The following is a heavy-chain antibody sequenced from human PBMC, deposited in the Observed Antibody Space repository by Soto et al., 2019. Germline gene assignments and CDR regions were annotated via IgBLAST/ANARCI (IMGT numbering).Heavy chain of an antibody. J-gene: IGHJ4*02. CDR1: GGSFSGYY. CDR3: ARGAPPLHYYDSSGYTEFDY. D-gene: IGHD3-22*01. V-gene: IGHV4-34*01. Sequence: SETLSLTCAVYGGSFSGYYWSWIRQPPGKGLEWIGEINPSGSTNYNPSLKSRVTISVDTSKNQFSLKLSSVTAADTAVYYCARGAPPLHYYDSSGYTEFDYWGQGTLVTVSS. CDR2: INPSGST.